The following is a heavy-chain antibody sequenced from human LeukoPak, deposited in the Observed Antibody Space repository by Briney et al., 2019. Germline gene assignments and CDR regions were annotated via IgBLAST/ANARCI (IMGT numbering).Heavy chain of an antibody. D-gene: IGHD3-16*02. V-gene: IGHV4-39*07. Sequence: SETLSLTCTVSGGSISSSSYYWGWIRQPPGKGLEWIGSIYYSGSTYYNPSLKSRVTISVDTSKNQFSLKLSSVTAADTAVYYCARDSITFGGVIVGWGQGTLVTVSS. J-gene: IGHJ4*02. CDR3: ARDSITFGGVIVG. CDR2: IYYSGST. CDR1: GGSISSSSYY.